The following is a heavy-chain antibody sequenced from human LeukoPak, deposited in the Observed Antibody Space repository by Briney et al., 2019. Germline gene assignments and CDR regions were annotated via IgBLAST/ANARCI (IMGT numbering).Heavy chain of an antibody. D-gene: IGHD2-15*01. CDR1: GGSISSYY. V-gene: IGHV4-59*07. Sequence: SDTLSLTCTVSGGSISSYYWSWLRQPPGKGLEWIGYIYYSGSTNYNPSLKSRVTISVDTSKNQFSLKLSSVTAADTAVYYCARLRLLGGPRSNYYYYGMDVWGQGTTVTVSS. J-gene: IGHJ6*02. CDR3: ARLRLLGGPRSNYYYYGMDV. CDR2: IYYSGST.